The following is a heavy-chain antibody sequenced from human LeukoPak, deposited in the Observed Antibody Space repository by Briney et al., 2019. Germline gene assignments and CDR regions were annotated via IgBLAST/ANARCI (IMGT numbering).Heavy chain of an antibody. CDR3: ASEYYDSSGYSEEDYYYYGMDV. CDR1: GYTFTSYY. Sequence: ASVKVSCTASGYTFTSYYMHWVRQAPGQGLEWMGIINPSGGSTSYTQKFQGRVTITRDTSASTAYMELSSLRSEDTAVYYCASEYYDSSGYSEEDYYYYGMDVWGQGTTVTVSS. CDR2: INPSGGST. D-gene: IGHD3-22*01. J-gene: IGHJ6*02. V-gene: IGHV1-46*01.